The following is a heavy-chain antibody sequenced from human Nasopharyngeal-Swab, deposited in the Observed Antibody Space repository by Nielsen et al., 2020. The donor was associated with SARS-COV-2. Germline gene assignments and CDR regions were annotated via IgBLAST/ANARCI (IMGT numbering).Heavy chain of an antibody. CDR1: GYTFTTYA. CDR3: ARDLRTDAFDI. V-gene: IGHV7-4-1*02. D-gene: IGHD4-17*01. Sequence: ASVKVSCKASGYTFTTYAMNWARQAPGQGLEWMGWINTNTGNPTYAQGFTGRFVFSLDTSVSTAYLQISSLKAEDTAVYYCARDLRTDAFDIWGEGTMVTVSS. CDR2: INTNTGNP. J-gene: IGHJ3*02.